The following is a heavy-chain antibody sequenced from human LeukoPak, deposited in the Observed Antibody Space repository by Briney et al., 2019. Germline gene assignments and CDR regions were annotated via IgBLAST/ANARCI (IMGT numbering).Heavy chain of an antibody. J-gene: IGHJ4*02. CDR2: FYYSGST. D-gene: IGHD6-13*01. CDR1: GGSISSYY. V-gene: IGHV4-59*01. CDR3: AREHGYTSSWYVDY. Sequence: SETLSLTCTVSGGSISSYYWSWIRQPPGKGLEWIGYFYYSGSTNYNPSLKSRVTISLDTSKNQFSLKLSSVTAADTAVYYCAREHGYTSSWYVDYWGQERLVTVSS.